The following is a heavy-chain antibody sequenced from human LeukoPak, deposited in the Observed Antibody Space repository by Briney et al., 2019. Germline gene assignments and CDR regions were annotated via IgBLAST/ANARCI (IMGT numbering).Heavy chain of an antibody. CDR3: ARYTLSSGWYYYYGMDV. V-gene: IGHV4-59*08. Sequence: PSETLSLTCTVSGGSISSYYWSWIRQPPGKGLEGIGYIYCSGSTNYNPSLKSRVTISVDTSKNQFSLKLSSVTAADTAVYYCARYTLSSGWYYYYGMDVWGQGTTVTVSS. CDR1: GGSISSYY. J-gene: IGHJ6*02. D-gene: IGHD6-19*01. CDR2: IYCSGST.